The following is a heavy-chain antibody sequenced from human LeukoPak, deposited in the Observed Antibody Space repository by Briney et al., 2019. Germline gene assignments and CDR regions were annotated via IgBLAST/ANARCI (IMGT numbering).Heavy chain of an antibody. Sequence: TSETLSLTCTVSGGSISSYYWSWIRQPPGKGLEWIGYIYYSGSTNYNPSLKSRVTISVDTSKNQFSLKLSSVTAADTAVYYCARDFRETYPRVDAFEIWGQGTMVTVAS. D-gene: IGHD1-26*01. CDR2: IYYSGST. J-gene: IGHJ3*02. CDR1: GGSISSYY. CDR3: ARDFRETYPRVDAFEI. V-gene: IGHV4-59*01.